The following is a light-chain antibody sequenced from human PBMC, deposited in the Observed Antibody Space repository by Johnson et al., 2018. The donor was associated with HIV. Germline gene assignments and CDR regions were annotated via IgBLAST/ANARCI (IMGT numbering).Light chain of an antibody. CDR1: SSNIGNNY. CDR2: ENN. Sequence: QPVLTQPPSVSAAPGQKVTISCSGSSSNIGNNYVSWYQQLPGTAPKLLIYENNKRPSGIPDRFSGSKSGTSTTLGITGLQTGDEAGYYCGTWDSSLSAYVFGTETKVTVL. J-gene: IGLJ1*01. V-gene: IGLV1-51*02. CDR3: GTWDSSLSAYV.